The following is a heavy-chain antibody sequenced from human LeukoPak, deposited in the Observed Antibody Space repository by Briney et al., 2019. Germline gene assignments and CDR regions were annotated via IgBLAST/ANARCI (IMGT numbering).Heavy chain of an antibody. D-gene: IGHD4-23*01. CDR2: IKSRANDETE. CDR3: TTDWMPSRWKCSDGCGSAREALAV. J-gene: IGHJ3*01. CDR1: GSTFGNAW. V-gene: IGHV3-15*01. Sequence: GGSLRLSCVASGSTFGNAWMNWVRQAPGKGLEWVGRIKSRANDETEDYIAPVKGRFTISRDDSKNTLYLQMNTLKTEDTAVYYCTTDWMPSRWKCSDGCGSAREALAVWGQGTLVTVS.